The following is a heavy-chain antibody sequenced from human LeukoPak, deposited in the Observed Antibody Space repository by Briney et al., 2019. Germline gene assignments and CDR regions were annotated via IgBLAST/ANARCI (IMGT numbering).Heavy chain of an antibody. Sequence: ASVKVSCKASGYTFISYDINWMRQATGQGLEWVGWMNPNSGNTGYAQKFQGRVSMTRNTSISTAYMELSSLRSEDTAVYYCAGAGGWLYSGAFDIWGQGTMVTVSS. CDR3: AGAGGWLYSGAFDI. CDR1: GYTFISYD. D-gene: IGHD5-24*01. V-gene: IGHV1-8*01. CDR2: MNPNSGNT. J-gene: IGHJ3*02.